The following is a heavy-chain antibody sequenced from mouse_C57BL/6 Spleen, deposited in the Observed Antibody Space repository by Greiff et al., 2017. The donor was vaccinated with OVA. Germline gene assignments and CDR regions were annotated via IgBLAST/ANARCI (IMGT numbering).Heavy chain of an antibody. V-gene: IGHV1-64*01. D-gene: IGHD2-5*01. J-gene: IGHJ3*01. CDR2: IHPNSGST. CDR1: GYTFTSYW. CDR3: ARDVYYSKSYFAY. Sequence: VQLQQPGAELVKPGASVKLSCKASGYTFTSYWMHWVKQRPGQGLEWIGMIHPNSGSTNYNEKFKSKATLTVDKSYSTAYMQLSSLTSEDSAVYYGARDVYYSKSYFAYWGQGTLVTVSA.